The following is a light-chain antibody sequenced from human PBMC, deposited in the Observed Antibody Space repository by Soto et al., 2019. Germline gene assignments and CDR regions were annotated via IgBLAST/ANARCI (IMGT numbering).Light chain of an antibody. V-gene: IGKV1-39*01. J-gene: IGKJ4*01. CDR1: QSISSY. CDR2: AAS. CDR3: QQSYSTTLN. Sequence: DIQMTQSPSSLSASVGDRVTITCRASQSISSYLNWYQQKPGKAPKLLIYAASSLQSGVPSRFSGSGSGTDFTLTISSLQPEDFATYYCQQSYSTTLNFGGGKGGYQ.